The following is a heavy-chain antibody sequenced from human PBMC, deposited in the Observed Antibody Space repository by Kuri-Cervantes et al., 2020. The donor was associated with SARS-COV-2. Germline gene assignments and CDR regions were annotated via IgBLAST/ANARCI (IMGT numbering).Heavy chain of an antibody. CDR2: IIPILGIA. V-gene: IGHV1-69*04. J-gene: IGHJ4*02. D-gene: IGHD6-13*01. CDR1: GGTFSSYA. CDR3: AREIPSAAGDDY. Sequence: SVKVSCKASGGTFSSYASSWVRQAPGQGLEWMGRIIPILGIANYAQKFQGRVTITADKSTSTAYMELSSLRSEDTAVYYCAREIPSAAGDDYWGQGTLVTDSS.